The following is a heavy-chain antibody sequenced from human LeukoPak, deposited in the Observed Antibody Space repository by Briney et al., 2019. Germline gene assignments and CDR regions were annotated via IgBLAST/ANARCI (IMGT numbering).Heavy chain of an antibody. CDR3: AKDTYYDSSGYLDY. V-gene: IGHV3-33*06. CDR1: GFTFSSYS. CDR2: IWYDGSNK. J-gene: IGHJ4*02. D-gene: IGHD3-22*01. Sequence: PGGSLRLSCAASGFTFSSYSMNWVRQAPGKGLEWVAVIWYDGSNKYYADSVKGRFTISRDNSKNTLYLQMNSLRAEDTAVYYCAKDTYYDSSGYLDYWGQGTLVTVSS.